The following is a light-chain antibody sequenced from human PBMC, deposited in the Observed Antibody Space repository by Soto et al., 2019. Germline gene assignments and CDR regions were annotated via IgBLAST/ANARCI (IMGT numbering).Light chain of an antibody. CDR1: QSISSY. CDR3: LLSYSPPAYT. J-gene: IGKJ2*01. Sequence: DFQMTQSPSSLSASVGDRVPITCRASQSISSYLNWYQHKPGKAPKHLIYAASSLPGGVPSRFNGSGFGADVSLPISSLQPEDFATYYCLLSYSPPAYTFGQGTKLVLK. V-gene: IGKV1-39*01. CDR2: AAS.